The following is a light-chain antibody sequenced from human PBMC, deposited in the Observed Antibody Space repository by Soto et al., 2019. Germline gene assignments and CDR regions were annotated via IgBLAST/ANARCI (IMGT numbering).Light chain of an antibody. J-gene: IGLJ1*01. CDR2: DDD. V-gene: IGLV1-51*01. CDR3: GSWDSSLSAYV. CDR1: SSNIGGNS. Sequence: QSVMSQPPSVSAAPGQRVTISCSGSSSNIGGNSVSWYQQLPGTAPKLLIYDDDQRPSGIPDRFSGSKSGTSATLGITGSQIGDEADYSCGSWDSSLSAYVFGTGTKLTVL.